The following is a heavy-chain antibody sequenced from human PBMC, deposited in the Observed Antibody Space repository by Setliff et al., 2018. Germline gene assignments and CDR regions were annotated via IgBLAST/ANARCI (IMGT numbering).Heavy chain of an antibody. Sequence: SVKVSCKASGGTFSSSAISWVRQAPGQGLEWVGRIIPFFGTANSAQKFQGRVTITAGESATTAYMELSSLRAEDTAVYYCAKSMTTVTTGGNEAFDIWGQGAMVTVSS. CDR2: IIPFFGTA. D-gene: IGHD4-17*01. CDR1: GGTFSSSA. CDR3: AKSMTTVTTGGNEAFDI. V-gene: IGHV1-69*13. J-gene: IGHJ3*02.